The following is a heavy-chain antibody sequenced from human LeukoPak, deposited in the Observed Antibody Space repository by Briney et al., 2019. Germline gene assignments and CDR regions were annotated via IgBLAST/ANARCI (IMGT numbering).Heavy chain of an antibody. J-gene: IGHJ4*02. V-gene: IGHV4-59*12. Sequence: SETLSLTCTVSGGSISSYYWSWIRQPPGKGLEWIGSICCSGTTYYNPSLKSRVTISMDTSKNHFSLKLNSVTAADTALYYCARDNDQLGLDPFDYWGQGTLVTVSS. CDR1: GGSISSYY. CDR3: ARDNDQLGLDPFDY. CDR2: ICCSGTT. D-gene: IGHD1-7*01.